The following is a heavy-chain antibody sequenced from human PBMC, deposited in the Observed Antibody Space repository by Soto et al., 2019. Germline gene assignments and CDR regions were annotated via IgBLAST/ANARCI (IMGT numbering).Heavy chain of an antibody. Sequence: ASVKVSCKASGYTFTSYYMHWVRQAPGQGLEWMGIINPSGGSTSYAQKFQGRVTMTRDTSTSTVYMELSSLRSEDTAVYYCARDRGYYDSSGINDYWGQGTLVTVSS. CDR1: GYTFTSYY. CDR2: INPSGGST. D-gene: IGHD3-22*01. J-gene: IGHJ4*02. CDR3: ARDRGYYDSSGINDY. V-gene: IGHV1-46*01.